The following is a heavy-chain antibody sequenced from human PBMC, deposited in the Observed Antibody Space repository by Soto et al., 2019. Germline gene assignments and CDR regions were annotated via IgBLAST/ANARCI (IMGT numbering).Heavy chain of an antibody. CDR2: ISYDGSNK. CDR1: GFTFSSYG. V-gene: IGHV3-30*18. Sequence: GESLKISCAASGFTFSSYGMHWVRQAPGKGLEWVAVISYDGSNKYYADSVKGRFTISRDNSKNTLYLQMNSLRAEDTAVYYCAKETMPHCSSTSWCYMDVWGKGTTVTVSS. D-gene: IGHD2-2*01. J-gene: IGHJ6*03. CDR3: AKETMPHCSSTSWCYMDV.